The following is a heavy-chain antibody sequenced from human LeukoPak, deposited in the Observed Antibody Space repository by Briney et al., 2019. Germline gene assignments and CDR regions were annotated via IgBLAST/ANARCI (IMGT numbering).Heavy chain of an antibody. CDR3: APLNGGYCSSTSCLTVDY. D-gene: IGHD2-2*01. Sequence: TGGSLRLSCAASGFTFSSYGMHWVRQAPGKGLEWVAFIRYDGSNKYYADSVKGRFTISRDNSKNTLYLQMNSLGAEDTAVYYCAPLNGGYCSSTSCLTVDYWGQGTLVTVSS. CDR2: IRYDGSNK. CDR1: GFTFSSYG. V-gene: IGHV3-30*02. J-gene: IGHJ4*02.